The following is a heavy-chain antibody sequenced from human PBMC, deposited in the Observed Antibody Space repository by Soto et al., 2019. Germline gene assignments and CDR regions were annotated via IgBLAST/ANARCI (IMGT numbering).Heavy chain of an antibody. Sequence: QVQLVQSGAEVKKPGASVKVSCKASGYTFTSYDINWVRQATGQGLEWMGWMNPNSGNTGYAQKFQGRVTMTRNTSISTAYMELSSLRSEDTAVYYCARLNAGDYDFWSGYYGWFDPWGQGTLVTVSS. CDR2: MNPNSGNT. J-gene: IGHJ5*02. V-gene: IGHV1-8*01. D-gene: IGHD3-3*01. CDR3: ARLNAGDYDFWSGYYGWFDP. CDR1: GYTFTSYD.